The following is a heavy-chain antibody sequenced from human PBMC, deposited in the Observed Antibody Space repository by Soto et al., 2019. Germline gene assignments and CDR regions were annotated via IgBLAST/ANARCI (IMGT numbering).Heavy chain of an antibody. CDR2: MYYNGNI. D-gene: IGHD3-16*01. J-gene: IGHJ5*02. CDR3: ASGGNWFDP. CDR1: GGSISNYY. Sequence: LSLTCNVAGGSISNYYWTWVRQSPEKGLEWIGYMYYNGNINYNPSLKSRVTISIDTSKNQFSLTLKSVTAADTAVYYCASGGNWFDPWGQGVLVTVSS. V-gene: IGHV4-59*01.